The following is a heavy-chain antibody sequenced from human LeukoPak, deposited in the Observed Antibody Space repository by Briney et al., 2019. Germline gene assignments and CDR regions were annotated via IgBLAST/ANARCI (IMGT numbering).Heavy chain of an antibody. V-gene: IGHV3-21*01. CDR1: GFTFSSSA. CDR2: ISSSSSYI. CDR3: ARSLYCSGGSCYYYYYGMDV. D-gene: IGHD2-15*01. J-gene: IGHJ6*02. Sequence: PGGSLRLSCAASGFTFSSSAMSWVRQAPGKGLEWVSSISSSSSYIYYADSVKGRFTISRDNAKNSLYLQMNSLRAEDTAVYYCARSLYCSGGSCYYYYYGMDVWGQGTTVTVSS.